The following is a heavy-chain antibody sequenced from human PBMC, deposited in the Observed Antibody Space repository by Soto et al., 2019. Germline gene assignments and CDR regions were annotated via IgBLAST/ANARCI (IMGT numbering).Heavy chain of an antibody. V-gene: IGHV3-33*01. CDR3: ARSGDCNGISSHLRGPFDF. J-gene: IGHJ4*02. CDR1: GLTFSLYA. CDR2: VWADGSDK. D-gene: IGHD2-15*01. Sequence: GRSLRLSGAAPGLTFSLYAIPWVRQSPGKGLEWVEPVWADGSDKKYADSVKGRFTVSRDNSENTLYLQMNSLRDEDKAVSFCARSGDCNGISSHLRGPFDFWGPGTLVTVSS.